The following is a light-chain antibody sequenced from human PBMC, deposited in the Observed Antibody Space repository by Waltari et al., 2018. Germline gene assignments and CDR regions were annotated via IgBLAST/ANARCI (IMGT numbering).Light chain of an antibody. Sequence: QSALTQPRSVSGSPGQSVTISCSGTSSDVGGYNYVPWYQHHPGKAPRLMISDVNKRPSGVPDRFSGSKSGNTASLTISGLQAEDEADYFCCSYAGTFSLLFGGGTKVTVL. J-gene: IGLJ2*01. CDR3: CSYAGTFSLL. CDR2: DVN. V-gene: IGLV2-11*01. CDR1: SSDVGGYNY.